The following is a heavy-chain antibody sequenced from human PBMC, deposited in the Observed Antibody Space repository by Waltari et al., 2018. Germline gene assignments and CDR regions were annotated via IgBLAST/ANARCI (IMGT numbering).Heavy chain of an antibody. CDR1: GGSISSYY. CDR3: ARGGYSGYELFSGYYYYMDV. J-gene: IGHJ6*03. CDR2: IYYSGST. Sequence: QVQLQESGPGLVKPSETLSLTCTVSGGSISSYYWSWIRQPPGKGLEWIGYIYYSGSTNYNPSLKSRVTISVDTSKNQFSLKLSSVTAADTAVYYCARGGYSGYELFSGYYYYMDVWGKGTTVTVSS. D-gene: IGHD5-12*01. V-gene: IGHV4-59*01.